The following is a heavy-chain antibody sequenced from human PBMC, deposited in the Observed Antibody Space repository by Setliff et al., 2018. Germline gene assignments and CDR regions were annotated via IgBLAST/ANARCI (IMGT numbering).Heavy chain of an antibody. J-gene: IGHJ4*02. CDR2: IYYNGRS. CDR3: ARTSIVGATISHY. D-gene: IGHD1-26*01. V-gene: IGHV4-59*01. Sequence: SETLSLTCTVSGGSISNYYWSWIRQSPGKGLEWIGFIYYNGRSDHNPSFQSRVTMSVDRSKNQFSLNLRAMTAADTAVYYCARTSIVGATISHYWGQGTLVTVSS. CDR1: GGSISNYY.